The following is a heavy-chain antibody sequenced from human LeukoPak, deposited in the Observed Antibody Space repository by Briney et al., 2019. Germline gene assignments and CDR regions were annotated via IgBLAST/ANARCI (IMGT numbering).Heavy chain of an antibody. J-gene: IGHJ4*02. D-gene: IGHD4-17*01. CDR2: IYHSGST. V-gene: IGHV4-4*02. CDR3: ARRRDGDSVLYYFDY. Sequence: PSETLPLTCAVSGGSISSSNWWSWVRQPPGKGLEWIGEIYHSGSTNYNPSLKSRVTISVDKSKNQFSLKLSSLTAADTAVYYCARRRDGDSVLYYFDYWGQGTLVTVSS. CDR1: GGSISSSNW.